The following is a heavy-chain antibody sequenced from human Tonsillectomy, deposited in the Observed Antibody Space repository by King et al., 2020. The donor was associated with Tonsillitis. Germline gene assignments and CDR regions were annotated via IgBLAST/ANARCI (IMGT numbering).Heavy chain of an antibody. CDR2: IFNSGNT. J-gene: IGHJ6*03. CDR3: ARDKGWDSARYFYYYLDV. CDR1: GGSISSGSYY. Sequence: VQLQESGPGLVKPSQTLSRTCSVSGGSISSGSYYWTWIRQPAGKGLEWIGRIFNSGNTNYNPSLRSRVTISLDTSKNQFSLKLSSVTAADTAIYYCARDKGWDSARYFYYYLDVWGKGTTVTVSS. V-gene: IGHV4-61*02. D-gene: IGHD1-26*01.